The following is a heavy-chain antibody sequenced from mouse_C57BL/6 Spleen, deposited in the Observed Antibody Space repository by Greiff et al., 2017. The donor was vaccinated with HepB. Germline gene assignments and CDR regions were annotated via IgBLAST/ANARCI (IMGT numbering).Heavy chain of an antibody. CDR2: IDPSDSET. CDR3: ARSGGELGY. D-gene: IGHD3-2*02. CDR1: GYTFTSYW. J-gene: IGHJ2*01. Sequence: QVQLQQPGAELVRPGSSVKLSCKASGYTFTSYWMHWVKQRPIQGLEWIGNIDPSDSETHYNQKFKDKATLTGDKSSSTAYMQLSSLTSEDAAVYYCARSGGELGYWGQGTTLTVSS. V-gene: IGHV1-52*01.